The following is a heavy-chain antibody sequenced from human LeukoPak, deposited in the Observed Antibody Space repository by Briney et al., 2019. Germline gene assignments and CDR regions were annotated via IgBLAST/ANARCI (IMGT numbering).Heavy chain of an antibody. V-gene: IGHV4-39*07. CDR3: ARISALYYYDSSARRGAFDI. Sequence: SETLSLTCTVSGGSISSSSYYWGWIRQPPGKGLEWIGSIYYSGSTYYNPSLKSRVTISVDTSKNQFSLKLSSVTAADTAVYYCARISALYYYDSSARRGAFDIWGQGTMVTVSS. CDR1: GGSISSSSYY. D-gene: IGHD3-22*01. CDR2: IYYSGST. J-gene: IGHJ3*02.